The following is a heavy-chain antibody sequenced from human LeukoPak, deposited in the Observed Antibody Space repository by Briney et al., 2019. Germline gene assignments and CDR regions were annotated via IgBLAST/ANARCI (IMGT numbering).Heavy chain of an antibody. Sequence: SETLSPTCTVSGGSISSYYWNWIRQPARKGLEWIGRIHTSGSTNCNPSLKSRITMSVDTSKNQFSLKLSSVTAADRAMYYCARDPGVTPTKPRYFDLWGRGTLVTVSS. CDR3: ARDPGVTPTKPRYFDL. CDR1: GGSISSYY. V-gene: IGHV4-4*07. J-gene: IGHJ2*01. CDR2: IHTSGST. D-gene: IGHD3-10*01.